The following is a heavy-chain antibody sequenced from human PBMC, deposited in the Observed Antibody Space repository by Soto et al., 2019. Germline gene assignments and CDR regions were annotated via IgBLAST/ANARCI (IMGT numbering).Heavy chain of an antibody. CDR2: IYYSGST. D-gene: IGHD3-16*02. CDR1: GGSISSGGYY. CDR3: ARILYRPTGPFDY. J-gene: IGHJ4*02. V-gene: IGHV4-31*03. Sequence: SETLSLTCTVSGGSISSGGYYWSWIRQHPGKGLEWIGYIYYSGSTYYNPSLKSRVTISVDTSKNQFSLKLSSVTAADTAMYYCARILYRPTGPFDYWGQGTLVTVSS.